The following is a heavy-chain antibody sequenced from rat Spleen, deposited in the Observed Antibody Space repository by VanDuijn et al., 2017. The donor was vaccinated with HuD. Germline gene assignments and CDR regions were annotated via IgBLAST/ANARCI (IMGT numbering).Heavy chain of an antibody. J-gene: IGHJ2*01. CDR1: GFTFSDFY. Sequence: EVQLVESGGGLVQPGRSMKLSCAASGFTFSDFYMAWVRQAPTKGLEWVATISYDGSSTYYRDSVKGRFTISRDNAKNTQYLQMDSLRSEDTATYYCARLRYNPFDYWGQGVMVTVSS. CDR3: ARLRYNPFDY. V-gene: IGHV5-7*01. CDR2: ISYDGSST. D-gene: IGHD1-5*01.